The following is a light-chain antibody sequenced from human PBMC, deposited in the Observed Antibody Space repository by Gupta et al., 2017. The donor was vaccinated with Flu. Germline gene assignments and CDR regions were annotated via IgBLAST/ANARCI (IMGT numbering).Light chain of an antibody. CDR3: HQDSSPIT. CDR1: QSVSSSY. V-gene: IGKV3-20*01. J-gene: IGKJ4*01. Sequence: EIVLTQSPGTLSLSPGERATLSCRASQSVSSSYLAWYQQKPDQAPRLIIYGASSRATGSTDRFSGSGDGKDFTLTSSRREYEDFAVYYGHQDSSPITFGRGTKVDIK. CDR2: GAS.